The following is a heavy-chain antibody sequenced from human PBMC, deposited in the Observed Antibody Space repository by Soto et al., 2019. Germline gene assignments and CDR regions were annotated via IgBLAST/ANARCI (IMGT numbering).Heavy chain of an antibody. CDR1: GGSISSSSYY. Sequence: PSETLSLTCTVSGGSISSSSYYWGWIRQPPGKGLEWIGSIYYSGSTYYNPSLKSRVTISVDTSKNQFSLKLSSVTAADTAVYYCSRQVKILGSGSYYNGEFDPWGQGTLVTVSS. D-gene: IGHD3-10*01. V-gene: IGHV4-39*01. CDR3: SRQVKILGSGSYYNGEFDP. CDR2: IYYSGST. J-gene: IGHJ5*02.